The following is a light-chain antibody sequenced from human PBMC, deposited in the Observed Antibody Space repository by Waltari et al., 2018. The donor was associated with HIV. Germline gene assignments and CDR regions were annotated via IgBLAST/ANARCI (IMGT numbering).Light chain of an antibody. CDR3: QQYKSYFAWT. CDR2: KAS. CDR1: QSIGSW. V-gene: IGKV1-5*03. Sequence: DIQMTQSPSTLSASVGDRVTITCRASQSIGSWLAWYQQKSGKAPKLLLYKASSLERGVPSMFSGSGSGTECTLTISSLQPDDLATYYCQQYKSYFAWTFGQGTKVEIK. J-gene: IGKJ1*01.